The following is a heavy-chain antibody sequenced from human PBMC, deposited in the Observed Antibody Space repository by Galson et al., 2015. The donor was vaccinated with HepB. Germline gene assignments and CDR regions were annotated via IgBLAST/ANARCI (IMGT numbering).Heavy chain of an antibody. CDR1: DFTFTSVW. CDR3: TAGRGYQDSGTEDYYYGFDI. CDR2: IKSKADSGST. Sequence: SLRLSCAGSDFTFTSVWMNWVRQAPGKGLEWVGRIKSKADSGSTDYAASVKGRFTISTDESKNTLYLQMNSLKAEDTAVYYCTAGRGYQDSGTEDYYYGFDIWGQGTTVTVSS. J-gene: IGHJ6*02. V-gene: IGHV3-15*07. D-gene: IGHD5-12*01.